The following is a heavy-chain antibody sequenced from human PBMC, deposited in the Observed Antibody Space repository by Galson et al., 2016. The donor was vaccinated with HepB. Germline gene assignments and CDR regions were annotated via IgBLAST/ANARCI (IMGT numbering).Heavy chain of an antibody. CDR1: GSTFSNAW. J-gene: IGHJ4*02. CDR2: IKSKTDGGTT. CDR3: TTVGYCSGGSCYSGLDY. D-gene: IGHD2-15*01. Sequence: SLRLSCAASGSTFSNAWMSWVRQAPGKGLEWVGRIKSKTDGGTTDYAAPVKGRFTISRDDSKNTLYLQMNSLKTEDTAVYYCTTVGYCSGGSCYSGLDYWGQGTLVTVSS. V-gene: IGHV3-15*01.